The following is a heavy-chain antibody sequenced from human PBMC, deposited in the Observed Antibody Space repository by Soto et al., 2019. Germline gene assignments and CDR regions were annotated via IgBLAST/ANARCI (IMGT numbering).Heavy chain of an antibody. CDR1: GFTFSSYS. V-gene: IGHV3-21*01. CDR2: ISSSSSSYI. CDR3: VRVASSSSGFDY. Sequence: TGGSLRLSCAASGFTFSSYSINWVRQAPGKGLEWVSSISSSSSSYIYYADSLKGRFTISRDNAKNSLYLQMNSLRAEDTAVYYCVRVASSSSGFDYWGQGTLVTV. J-gene: IGHJ4*02. D-gene: IGHD6-13*01.